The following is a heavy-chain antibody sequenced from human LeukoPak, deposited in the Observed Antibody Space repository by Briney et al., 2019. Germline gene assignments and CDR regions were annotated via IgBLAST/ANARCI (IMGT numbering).Heavy chain of an antibody. CDR3: ARLTDYYDSSGYPSGAFDI. CDR2: IYHSGST. J-gene: IGHJ3*02. D-gene: IGHD3-22*01. V-gene: IGHV4-30-2*01. Sequence: SQTLSLTCAVSGGSISSGGYSWSWIRQPPGKGLEWIGYIYHSGSTYYNPSLKSRVTISVDRSKNQFSLKLSSVTAADTAVYYCARLTDYYDSSGYPSGAFDIWGQGTMVTVSS. CDR1: GGSISSGGYS.